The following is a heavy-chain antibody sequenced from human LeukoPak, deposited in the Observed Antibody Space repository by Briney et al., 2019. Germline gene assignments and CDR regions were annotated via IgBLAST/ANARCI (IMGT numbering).Heavy chain of an antibody. CDR2: ISGGSSGST. CDR3: ARGPFIFAEAFDI. J-gene: IGHJ3*02. D-gene: IGHD3-16*02. Sequence: GGSLRLSCATSGFTFTNAWMTWVRQAPGKGLEWLSVISGGSSGSTYYADSVTGRFTVSRDNSKNTVDLQMNSLRAEDTAVYYCARGPFIFAEAFDIWGQGTMVTVSS. CDR1: GFTFTNAW. V-gene: IGHV3-23*01.